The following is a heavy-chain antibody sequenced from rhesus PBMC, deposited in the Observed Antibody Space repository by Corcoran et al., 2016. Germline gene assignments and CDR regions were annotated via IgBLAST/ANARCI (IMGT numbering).Heavy chain of an antibody. V-gene: IGHV4-93*02. CDR2: VYGSGGST. CDR3: ARTSGYASGSFVV. J-gene: IGHJ5-1*01. Sequence: QVQLQESGPAVVRASETLSLSCAVSGGSISGHTWWSWIRQPPGKGLDWIGGVYGSGGSTEYNPALMSRITISIDTSKTQFSLELSSVTAADTAIYFCARTSGYASGSFVVWGAGVMVAVSS. D-gene: IGHD6-31*01. CDR1: GGSISGHTW.